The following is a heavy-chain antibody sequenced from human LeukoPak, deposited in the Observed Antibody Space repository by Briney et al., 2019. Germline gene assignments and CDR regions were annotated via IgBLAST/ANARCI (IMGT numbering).Heavy chain of an antibody. J-gene: IGHJ4*01. Sequence: ASVKVSCKVFGYTLTELSMHWVRQAPGKGLEWMGGFDPEDGETIYAQKFQGRVTMTEDTSTDTAYMELSSLRSEDTAVYYCATREIVVEPAATSLVRGVLWRSDFWGHGTLVTVSS. CDR2: FDPEDGET. D-gene: IGHD2-2*01. V-gene: IGHV1-24*01. CDR1: GYTLTELS. CDR3: ATREIVVEPAATSLVRGVLWRSDF.